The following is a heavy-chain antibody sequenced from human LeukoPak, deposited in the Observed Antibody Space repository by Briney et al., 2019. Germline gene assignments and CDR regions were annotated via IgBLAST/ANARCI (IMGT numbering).Heavy chain of an antibody. CDR2: IYYSGNT. J-gene: IGHJ4*02. Sequence: SETLSLTCTVSGGSISNYYWSWIRQPPGKGLEWIGYIYYSGNTNYNPSLKSRVTISVDTSKNHFSLMLNSVTAADTAVYYCARVRYCSTNRCYDREFDNWGQGTLVTVSS. CDR1: GGSISNYY. V-gene: IGHV4-59*01. CDR3: ARVRYCSTNRCYDREFDN. D-gene: IGHD2-2*01.